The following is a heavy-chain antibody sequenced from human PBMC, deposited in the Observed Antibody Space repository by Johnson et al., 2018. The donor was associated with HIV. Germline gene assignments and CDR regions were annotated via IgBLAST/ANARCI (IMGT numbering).Heavy chain of an antibody. CDR3: TRTDDTYNYDIGGFVDAFDI. CDR2: SNWNGGST. D-gene: IGHD3-22*01. J-gene: IGHJ3*02. Sequence: VQLLESGGGVVRPGGSLRLSCAASGFTFDDYGMSWVRQAPGKGLEWVSGSNWNGGSTGYGDSVKGRFTISRDDSQKTTYLQMSSLKGEDSAMYYCTRTDDTYNYDIGGFVDAFDIWGQGTMVTVSS. CDR1: GFTFDDYG. V-gene: IGHV3-20*04.